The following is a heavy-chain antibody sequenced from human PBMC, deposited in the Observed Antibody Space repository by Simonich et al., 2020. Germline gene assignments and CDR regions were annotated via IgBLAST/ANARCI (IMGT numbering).Heavy chain of an antibody. CDR3: ARHAGFAFDI. V-gene: IGHV4-39*01. CDR1: GGSISSSSYY. D-gene: IGHD6-13*01. J-gene: IGHJ3*02. CDR2: IYYRGST. Sequence: QLQLQESGPGLVKPSETLSLTCTVSGGSISSSSYYWGWIRQPPGKGLEWIGSIYYRGSTYYNPSLKSRVTIAVDTSKNQFSLKLSSVTAAYTAVYYCARHAGFAFDIWGQGTMVTVSS.